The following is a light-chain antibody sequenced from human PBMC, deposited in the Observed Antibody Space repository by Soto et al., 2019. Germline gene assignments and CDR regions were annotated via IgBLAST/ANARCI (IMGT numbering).Light chain of an antibody. J-gene: IGLJ2*01. V-gene: IGLV2-8*01. CDR2: EVS. CDR1: SSDVGGYNY. Sequence: ALTQPPSASGSPGQSVTISCTGTSSDVGGYNYVSWYQQHPGKVPKLMIYEVSKRPSGVPDRFSGSKSGNTASLTVSGLQADDEADYYCSSYAGSNNLVVFGGGTKVTVL. CDR3: SSYAGSNNLVV.